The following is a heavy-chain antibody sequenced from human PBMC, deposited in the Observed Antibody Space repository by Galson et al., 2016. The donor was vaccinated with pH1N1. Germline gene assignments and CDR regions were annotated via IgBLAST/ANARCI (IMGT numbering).Heavy chain of an antibody. CDR1: GFTFRSYA. V-gene: IGHV3-30-3*01. CDR3: ARDPVDYPRYYYPYGLDV. J-gene: IGHJ6*02. Sequence: SLRLSCAASGFTFRSYAMHWVRQAPGKGLEWVAVISYEGDKKDYADSVKGRFSISRDNSKNTLHLQMNRLRPEDTAVYHCARDPVDYPRYYYPYGLDVWGQGTTVAVS. CDR2: ISYEGDKK. D-gene: IGHD4-11*01.